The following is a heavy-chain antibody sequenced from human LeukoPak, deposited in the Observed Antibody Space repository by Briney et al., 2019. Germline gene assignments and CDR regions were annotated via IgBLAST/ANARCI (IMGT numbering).Heavy chain of an antibody. CDR3: ARDLLNEGNHLDY. CDR1: GFTVSSNY. Sequence: PGGSLRLSCAASGFTVSSNYMSWVRQPPGKGLEWIGEINHSGSTNYNPSLKSRVTISVDTSKNQSSLKLSSVTAADTAVYYCARDLLNEGNHLDYWGQGTLVTVSS. CDR2: INHSGST. V-gene: IGHV4-34*01. D-gene: IGHD4-23*01. J-gene: IGHJ4*02.